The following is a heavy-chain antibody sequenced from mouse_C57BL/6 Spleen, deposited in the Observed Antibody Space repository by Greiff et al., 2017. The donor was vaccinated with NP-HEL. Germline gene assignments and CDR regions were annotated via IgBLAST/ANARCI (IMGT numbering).Heavy chain of an antibody. V-gene: IGHV1-80*01. D-gene: IGHD1-1*01. CDR3: AREKPGEYYGSSYTLDY. CDR2: IYPGDGDT. CDR1: GYAFSSYW. Sequence: QVQLQQSGAELVKPGASVKISCKASGYAFSSYWMNWVKQRPGKGLEWIGQIYPGDGDTNYNGKFKGKATLTADKSSSPAYMQLSSLTSEDSAVYFCAREKPGEYYGSSYTLDYWGQGTTLTVSS. J-gene: IGHJ2*01.